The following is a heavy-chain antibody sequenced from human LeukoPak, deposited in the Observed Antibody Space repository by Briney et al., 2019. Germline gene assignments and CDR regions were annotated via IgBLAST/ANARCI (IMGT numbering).Heavy chain of an antibody. D-gene: IGHD3-10*01. Sequence: SQTLSLTCAVSGGSISSGGYSWSWIRQPPGKGLEWIGYIYHSGSTYYNPSLKSRVTISVDRSKNQFSLKLSSMTAADTAVYYCARVGSDGGYYYYYGMDVWGQGTTVTVSS. CDR3: ARVGSDGGYYYYYGMDV. CDR2: IYHSGST. CDR1: GGSISSGGYS. J-gene: IGHJ6*02. V-gene: IGHV4-30-2*01.